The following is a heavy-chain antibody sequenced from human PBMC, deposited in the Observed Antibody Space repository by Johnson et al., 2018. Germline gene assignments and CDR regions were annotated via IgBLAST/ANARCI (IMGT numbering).Heavy chain of an antibody. CDR1: GGSISSYY. CDR3: AKDKGWLHLIYCFDI. J-gene: IGHJ3*02. V-gene: IGHV4-59*01. CDR2: IYYSGST. D-gene: IGHD5-12*01. Sequence: QVQLQESGPGLVKPSETLSLTCTVSGGSISSYYWSWIRQPPGKGLEWIGYIYYSGSTNYNPSLKSRVTISVDTSKNQFSLKRSSVPSADTALYYCAKDKGWLHLIYCFDIWGQGTMVTVSS.